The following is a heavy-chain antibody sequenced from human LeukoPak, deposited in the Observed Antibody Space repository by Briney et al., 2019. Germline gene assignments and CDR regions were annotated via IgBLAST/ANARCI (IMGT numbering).Heavy chain of an antibody. V-gene: IGHV3-7*01. Sequence: RXAPXKGXXXVANIKQDGSEKYYVDSVKGLFTISRDNAKNSLYLQMNSLRAEDTAVYYCARGLPDGSFDYWGQGTLVTVSS. J-gene: IGHJ4*02. CDR2: IKQDGSEK. CDR3: ARGLPDGSFDY. D-gene: IGHD5-24*01.